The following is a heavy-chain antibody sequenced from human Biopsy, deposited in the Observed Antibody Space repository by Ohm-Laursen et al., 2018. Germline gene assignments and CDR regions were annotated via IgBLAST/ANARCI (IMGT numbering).Heavy chain of an antibody. CDR2: IFYRGST. J-gene: IGHJ5*02. CDR1: GGSISNNNYY. Sequence: TLSLTCIVSGGSISNNNYYWGWIRQPPGKGLEWIGSIFYRGSTHYKPSLKSRLNISVDTSKNQFSLKLNSVTAADTAVYYCARDYDTSGYYYVSWGQGTLVTVSS. D-gene: IGHD3-22*01. V-gene: IGHV4-39*01. CDR3: ARDYDTSGYYYVS.